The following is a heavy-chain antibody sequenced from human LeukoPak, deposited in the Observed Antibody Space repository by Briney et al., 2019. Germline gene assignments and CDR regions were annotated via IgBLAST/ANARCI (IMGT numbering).Heavy chain of an antibody. Sequence: SETLSLTCTVSGGSVSSSSYYWGWIRQPPGKGLEWIGYIYYSGSTNYNPSLKSRVTISVDTSKNQFSLKLSSVTAADTAVYYCARGVVAARFWFDPWGQGTLVTVSS. V-gene: IGHV4-61*01. D-gene: IGHD6-6*01. CDR3: ARGVVAARFWFDP. CDR2: IYYSGST. J-gene: IGHJ5*02. CDR1: GGSVSSSSYY.